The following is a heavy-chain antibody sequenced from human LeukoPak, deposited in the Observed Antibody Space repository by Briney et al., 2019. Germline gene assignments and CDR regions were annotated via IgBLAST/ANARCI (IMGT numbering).Heavy chain of an antibody. J-gene: IGHJ4*02. CDR2: IYYSGST. CDR1: GGSISSSSYY. Sequence: KASETLSLTCTVSGGSISSSSYYWGWIRQPPGKGLEWIGSIYYSGSTYYNPSLKSRVTISVDTSKNQFSLKLSSVTAADTAVYYCARRRGPYYFDYWGQGTLVTVSS. CDR3: ARRRGPYYFDY. V-gene: IGHV4-39*01.